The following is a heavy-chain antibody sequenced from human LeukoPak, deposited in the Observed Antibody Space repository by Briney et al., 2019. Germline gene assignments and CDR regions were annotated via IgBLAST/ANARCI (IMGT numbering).Heavy chain of an antibody. Sequence: GESLKISCKGSGYSFTSYWIGWVRQMPGKGLEWTGIIYPGDSDTRYSPSFQGQVTISADKSISTAYLQWSSLKASDTAMYYCARGITMVRGVIFDNWFDPWGQGALVTVSS. CDR2: IYPGDSDT. CDR1: GYSFTSYW. D-gene: IGHD3-10*01. CDR3: ARGITMVRGVIFDNWFDP. J-gene: IGHJ5*02. V-gene: IGHV5-51*01.